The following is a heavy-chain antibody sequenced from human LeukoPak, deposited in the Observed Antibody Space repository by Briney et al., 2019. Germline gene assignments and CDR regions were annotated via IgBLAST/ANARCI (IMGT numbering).Heavy chain of an antibody. J-gene: IGHJ4*02. D-gene: IGHD6-19*01. CDR1: GFTFSSYA. CDR2: ITGSGGST. CDR3: ANGGSIAVATPLDY. Sequence: GGSLRLSCAASGFTFSSYAMSWVRQAPGKGLEWVSGITGSGGSTYYADSVKGRFTISRDNSKNTLYPQMNSLRAEDTAVYYCANGGSIAVATPLDYWGQGTLVTVSS. V-gene: IGHV3-23*01.